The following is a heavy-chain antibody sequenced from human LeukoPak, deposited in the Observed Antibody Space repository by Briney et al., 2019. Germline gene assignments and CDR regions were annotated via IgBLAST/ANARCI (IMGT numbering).Heavy chain of an antibody. D-gene: IGHD6-6*01. CDR1: GFTFSYYA. CDR3: AKGSRSSRPYYFDY. J-gene: IGHJ4*02. V-gene: IGHV3-23*01. Sequence: GGSLRLSCAASGFTFSYYAMSWVRQTPGKGLEWVSAITDDGGDKFHADSVKGRFIISRDNSKKMLYLQMDSLRAEDTAMYFCAKGSRSSRPYYFDYWGQGSLITVS. CDR2: ITDDGGDK.